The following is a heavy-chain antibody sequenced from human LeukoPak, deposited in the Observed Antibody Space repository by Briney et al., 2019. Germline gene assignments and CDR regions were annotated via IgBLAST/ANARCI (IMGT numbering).Heavy chain of an antibody. V-gene: IGHV3-7*01. CDR3: ARDVSAVPGTVNY. J-gene: IGHJ4*02. Sequence: PGGSLRLSCAASGFTFSSYWMTWVRQAPGKGLEWVANIKQDGSEKYYVDSVKGRFTISRDNANNSLYLQMNSLRDEDTAVYYCARDVSAVPGTVNYWGQGTLVTVSS. CDR2: IKQDGSEK. CDR1: GFTFSSYW. D-gene: IGHD6-19*01.